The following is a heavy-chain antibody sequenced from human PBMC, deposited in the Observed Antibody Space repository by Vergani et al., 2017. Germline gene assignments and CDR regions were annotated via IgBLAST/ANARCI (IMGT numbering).Heavy chain of an antibody. CDR3: ARDRRIQNLYGMDV. CDR2: IYYSGST. D-gene: IGHD1-1*01. Sequence: QVQLQESGPGLVKPSQTLSLTCTVSGGSISSGGYYWSWIRQHPGKGLEWIGYIYYSGSTYYNPSLKSRVTISVDTSKNQFALKLSSVTAADTAVYYCARDRRIQNLYGMDVWGQGTTVTVSS. V-gene: IGHV4-31*03. J-gene: IGHJ6*02. CDR1: GGSISSGGYY.